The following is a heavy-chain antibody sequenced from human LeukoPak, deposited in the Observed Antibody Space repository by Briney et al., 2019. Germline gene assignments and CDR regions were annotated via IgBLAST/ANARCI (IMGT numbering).Heavy chain of an antibody. Sequence: PGGSLRLSCAASGFTFSSYGMHWVRQAPGKGLEWVAYLSSDGNTKWYADSVRGRFSISGDSSKNTVFLQMNSLRPEDTAVYYCARDFSGNYCIDHWGQGTLVTVSS. CDR3: ARDFSGNYCIDH. CDR1: GFTFSSYG. J-gene: IGHJ4*02. CDR2: LSSDGNTK. V-gene: IGHV3-30*06. D-gene: IGHD1-26*01.